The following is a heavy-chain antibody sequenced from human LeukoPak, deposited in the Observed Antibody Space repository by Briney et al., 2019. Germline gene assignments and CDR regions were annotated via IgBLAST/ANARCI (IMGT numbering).Heavy chain of an antibody. Sequence: SETLSLTSPASGGPVTRTRYSWAWTRQPPGKGLEWIGSIYYTGSTYYKPSLKSRVTISVDASKNQISLKLSSVTAADTAMYFCARHKSFDYLSPIDSWGQGTLVTVSS. V-gene: IGHV4-39*01. D-gene: IGHD3-9*01. J-gene: IGHJ4*02. CDR3: ARHKSFDYLSPIDS. CDR2: IYYTGST. CDR1: GGPVTRTRYS.